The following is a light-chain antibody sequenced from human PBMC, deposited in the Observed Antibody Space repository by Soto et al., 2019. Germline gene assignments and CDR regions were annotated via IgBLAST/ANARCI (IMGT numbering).Light chain of an antibody. CDR3: QQYNAYSQA. Sequence: DIQMTQSPSTLSASVGDRVTITCRASESVSRWLVWYQQKPGRTPKLLIYQASTLETGVPSRFSGSGSGTEFSLTISSRQPDDFATYYCQQYNAYSQAFGQGTKVEIK. J-gene: IGKJ1*01. V-gene: IGKV1-5*03. CDR2: QAS. CDR1: ESVSRW.